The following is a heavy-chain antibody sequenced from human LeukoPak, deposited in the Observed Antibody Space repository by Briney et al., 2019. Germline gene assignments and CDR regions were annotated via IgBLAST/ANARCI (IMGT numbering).Heavy chain of an antibody. CDR3: ARGPPLDGYSYGENWFDP. Sequence: ASVKVSCKASGGTFSSYTISWVRQAPGQGLEWMGRISPILGIANYAQEFQGRVTITADKSTSTAYMELSSLRSEDTAVYYCARGPPLDGYSYGENWFDPWGQGTLVTVSS. CDR2: ISPILGIA. D-gene: IGHD5-18*01. V-gene: IGHV1-69*02. CDR1: GGTFSSYT. J-gene: IGHJ5*02.